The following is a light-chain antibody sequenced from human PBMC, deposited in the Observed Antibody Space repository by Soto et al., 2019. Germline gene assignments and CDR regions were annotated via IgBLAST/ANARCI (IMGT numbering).Light chain of an antibody. CDR1: QSISSW. Sequence: DIHMTQSPSSLSAALGDRVTITLRASQSISSWLAWYQQKPGKAPKPLIYDASSLESGVPSRFSGSGSGTEFTLTISSLRPEDFATYYCQQFHSFSRTFGQGTKVDI. V-gene: IGKV1-5*01. CDR2: DAS. J-gene: IGKJ1*01. CDR3: QQFHSFSRT.